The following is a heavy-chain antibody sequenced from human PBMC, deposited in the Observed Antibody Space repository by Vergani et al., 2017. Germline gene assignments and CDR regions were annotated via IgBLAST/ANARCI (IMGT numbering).Heavy chain of an antibody. V-gene: IGHV4-34*01. J-gene: IGHJ6*03. CDR1: GGSFTSYH. CDR3: ARVNTETNGRLYYYYYMDV. Sequence: QVQLQQWGGGLLKPSETLSLTCVVNGGSFTSYHWTWIRQSLGEGLEWVGDIDHTGRPDYNPSLKSRLTMSVDKSRNQFSLTLNSVTATDTAIYFCARVNTETNGRLYYYYYMDVWGQGTAVTVS. D-gene: IGHD4-11*01. CDR2: IDHTGRP.